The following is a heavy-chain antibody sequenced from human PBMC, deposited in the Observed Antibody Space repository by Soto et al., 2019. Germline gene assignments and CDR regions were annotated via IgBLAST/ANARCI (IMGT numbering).Heavy chain of an antibody. Sequence: ASGKVSCKASGYTFTSYGISWVRQAPGQRLEWMGWISAYNGNTNYAQKLQGRVTMTTDTSTSTAYMELRSLRSDDTAVYYCARIKTDFWSGYFSRPNWFDPWGQGTLVTVSS. CDR3: ARIKTDFWSGYFSRPNWFDP. D-gene: IGHD3-3*01. CDR1: GYTFTSYG. V-gene: IGHV1-18*04. J-gene: IGHJ5*02. CDR2: ISAYNGNT.